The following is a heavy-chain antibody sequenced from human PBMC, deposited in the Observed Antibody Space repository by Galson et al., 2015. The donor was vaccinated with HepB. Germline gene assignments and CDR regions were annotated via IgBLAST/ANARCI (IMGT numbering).Heavy chain of an antibody. Sequence: SLRLSCAASGFTFSSYSMNWVRQAPGKGLEWVSYISVRSNTIYYADSVKGRFTIPRDNAKNSLYLQMNSLRAEDTAVYYCARGSDYAFDYWGQGTLVTVSS. CDR2: ISVRSNTI. CDR1: GFTFSSYS. J-gene: IGHJ4*02. CDR3: ARGSDYAFDY. V-gene: IGHV3-48*01. D-gene: IGHD4-17*01.